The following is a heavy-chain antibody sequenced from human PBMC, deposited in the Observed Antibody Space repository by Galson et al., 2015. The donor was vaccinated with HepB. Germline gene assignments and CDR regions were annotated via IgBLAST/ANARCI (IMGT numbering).Heavy chain of an antibody. V-gene: IGHV3-30*03. CDR2: VVYDGSDK. D-gene: IGHD1-14*01. CDR1: GFTFSYYS. CDR3: ARDGSGTYYFDY. Sequence: LRLSCAASGFTFSYYSMHWVRLAPGKGLEWVAAVVYDGSDKYYADSVKGQFTISRDNSKNTLYLQMNSLRGEDTAVYYCARDGSGTYYFDYWGLGTLVTVSS. J-gene: IGHJ4*02.